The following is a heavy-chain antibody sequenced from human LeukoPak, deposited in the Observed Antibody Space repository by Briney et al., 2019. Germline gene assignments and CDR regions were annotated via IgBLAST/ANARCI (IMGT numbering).Heavy chain of an antibody. V-gene: IGHV5-51*01. CDR2: IYPGDSDT. D-gene: IGHD2-15*01. CDR1: GYTFISYW. CDR3: ARLPKEDSDHFGMDV. J-gene: IGHJ6*02. Sequence: GESLKISCKCSGYTFISYWIAWGRQTPGKGLALMGIIYPGDSDTRYSPSFQGQVTISADRSISSAYLQWSSLKASDSAIYYCARLPKEDSDHFGMDVWGQGTTVTVSS.